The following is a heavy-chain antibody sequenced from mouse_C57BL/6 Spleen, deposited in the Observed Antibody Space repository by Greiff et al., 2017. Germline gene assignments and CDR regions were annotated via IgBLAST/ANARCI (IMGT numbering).Heavy chain of an antibody. CDR2: INPNNGGT. J-gene: IGHJ4*01. Sequence: EVQLVESGPELVKPGASVKIPCKASGYTFTDYNMDWVKQSHGKSLEWIGDINPNNGGTIYNQKFKGKATLTVDKSSSTAYMELRSLTSEDTAVYYCARRYYYGSSSYAMDYWGQGTSVNVSS. D-gene: IGHD1-1*01. V-gene: IGHV1-18*01. CDR3: ARRYYYGSSSYAMDY. CDR1: GYTFTDYN.